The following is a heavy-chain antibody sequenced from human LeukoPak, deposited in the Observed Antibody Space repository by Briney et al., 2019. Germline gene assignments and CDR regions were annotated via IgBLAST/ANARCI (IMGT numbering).Heavy chain of an antibody. CDR3: ARVLAQQQGY. J-gene: IGHJ4*02. CDR1: GFTFSTYW. Sequence: QPGGSLILSCAASGFTFSTYWMHWVRQAPGKGLVWVSHINSDGRNTTYADSVTGRFTISRDNAKNTLYLQMNSLRAEDTAVYYCARVLAQQQGYWGQGTLVTVSS. D-gene: IGHD6-13*01. V-gene: IGHV3-74*01. CDR2: INSDGRNT.